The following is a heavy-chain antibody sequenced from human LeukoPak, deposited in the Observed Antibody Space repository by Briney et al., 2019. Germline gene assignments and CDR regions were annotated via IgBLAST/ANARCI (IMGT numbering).Heavy chain of an antibody. D-gene: IGHD1-1*01. J-gene: IGHJ4*02. Sequence: ASVKVSCKASGYTFTSYAMHWVRQAPGQRLEWMGWINAGNGNTKYSQKFQGRVTITRDTSASTAYMELSSLRSEDTAVYYCARPKGGNGQTGNYFDYWGQGTLVTVSS. CDR2: INAGNGNT. CDR3: ARPKGGNGQTGNYFDY. CDR1: GYTFTSYA. V-gene: IGHV1-3*01.